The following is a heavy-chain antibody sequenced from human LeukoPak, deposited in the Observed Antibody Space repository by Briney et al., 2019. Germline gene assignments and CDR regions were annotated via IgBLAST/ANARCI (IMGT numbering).Heavy chain of an antibody. CDR3: ARDRYGSGSYYPGTFDY. Sequence: PSETLSLTCTVSGGSISSGGYYWSWIRQHPGKGLEWIGYIYYSGSTYYNPSLKSRVTISVDTFKNQFSLKLSSVTAADTAVYYCARDRYGSGSYYPGTFDYWGQGILVTVSS. D-gene: IGHD3-10*01. V-gene: IGHV4-31*03. CDR1: GGSISSGGYY. J-gene: IGHJ4*02. CDR2: IYYSGST.